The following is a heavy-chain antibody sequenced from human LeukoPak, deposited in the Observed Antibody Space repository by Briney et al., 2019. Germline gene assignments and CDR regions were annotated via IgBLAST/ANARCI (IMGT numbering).Heavy chain of an antibody. V-gene: IGHV1-8*01. Sequence: ASVKVSCKASGYTFTSYDINWVRQATGQGLEWMGWMNPNSGNTGYAQKFQGRVTTTRNTSISTAYMELSSLRSEDTAVYYCAISRYYDFWSGTHYYYGMDVWGQGTTVTVSS. CDR3: AISRYYDFWSGTHYYYGMDV. J-gene: IGHJ6*02. D-gene: IGHD3-3*01. CDR2: MNPNSGNT. CDR1: GYTFTSYD.